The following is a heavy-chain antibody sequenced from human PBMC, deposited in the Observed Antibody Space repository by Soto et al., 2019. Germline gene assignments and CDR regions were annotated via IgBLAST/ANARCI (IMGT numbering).Heavy chain of an antibody. J-gene: IGHJ5*02. Sequence: QVQLVQSGAEVKKPGASVMVSCKASGYTFTSYGISWIRQAPGQGLEWMGWINANNGNTDYAQNFQGRVTMTTDTSTSTAYMELRSLRSDDTAVYYCATSYDSGFDPWGQGTLVSVSS. V-gene: IGHV1-18*04. CDR2: INANNGNT. CDR1: GYTFTSYG. CDR3: ATSYDSGFDP. D-gene: IGHD3-3*01.